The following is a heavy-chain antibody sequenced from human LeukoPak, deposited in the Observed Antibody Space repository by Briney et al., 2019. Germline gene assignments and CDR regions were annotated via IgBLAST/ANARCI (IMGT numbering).Heavy chain of an antibody. CDR3: ASVDTAVSH. CDR1: GGSISSYY. CDR2: IYYSGST. Sequence: SSETLSLTCTVSGGSISSYYWSWIRQPPGKGLEWIGYIYYSGSTNYNPSLKSRVTISVDTSKNQFSLKLSSVTAADTAVYYCASVDTAVSHWGQGTLVTVSS. J-gene: IGHJ4*02. V-gene: IGHV4-59*01. D-gene: IGHD5-18*01.